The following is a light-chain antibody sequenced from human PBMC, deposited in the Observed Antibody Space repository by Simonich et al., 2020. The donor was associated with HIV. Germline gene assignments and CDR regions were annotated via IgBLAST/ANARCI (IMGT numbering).Light chain of an antibody. J-gene: IGKJ1*01. Sequence: DIVMTQSPDSLAVSLGERATIHCKSSQTFLYSSNNKNYLAWYQQKPGQPPKLLIYWASTRQSGVPDRFSGSGSETDFTLTISSLQAEDVAVYYCQQYYITPHTFGQGTKVEIK. CDR3: QQYYITPHT. CDR1: QTFLYSSNNKNY. V-gene: IGKV4-1*01. CDR2: WAS.